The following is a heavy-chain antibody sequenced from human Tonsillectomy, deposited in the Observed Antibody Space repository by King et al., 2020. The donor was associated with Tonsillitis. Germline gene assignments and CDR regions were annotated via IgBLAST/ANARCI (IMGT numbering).Heavy chain of an antibody. J-gene: IGHJ4*02. D-gene: IGHD5-18*01. CDR3: AKEWGSGDTHMVRVRWRGYFDC. CDR2: ISGSGGST. V-gene: IGHV3-23*04. Sequence: VQLVESGGGLVQPGGSLRLSCAASGFTFSSYAMSWVRQAPGRGLEWVSTISGSGGSTYYADSVKGRFTISRDTSKNTLYLQMNSLRAEDTAVYYCAKEWGSGDTHMVRVRWRGYFDCWGQGTLVTVSS. CDR1: GFTFSSYA.